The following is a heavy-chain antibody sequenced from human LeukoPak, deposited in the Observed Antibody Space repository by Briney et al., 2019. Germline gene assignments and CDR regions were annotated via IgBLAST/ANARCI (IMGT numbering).Heavy chain of an antibody. J-gene: IGHJ5*02. CDR3: ARSSPIVVVPAGQEGNWFDP. CDR2: IIPILGIA. V-gene: IGHV1-69*02. D-gene: IGHD2-2*01. Sequence: SVKVSCKASGGTFSSYTISWVRQAPGQGLEWMGRIIPILGIANYAQKFQGRVTITADKYTSTAYMELSSLRSEDTAVYYCARSSPIVVVPAGQEGNWFDPWGQGTLVTVSS. CDR1: GGTFSSYT.